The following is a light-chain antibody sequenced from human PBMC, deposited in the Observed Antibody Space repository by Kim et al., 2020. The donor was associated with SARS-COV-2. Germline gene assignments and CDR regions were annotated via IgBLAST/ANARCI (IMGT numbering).Light chain of an antibody. J-gene: IGKJ1*01. CDR3: QKSYSTPPT. CDR2: AAS. V-gene: IGKV1-39*01. Sequence: AAGGDRVTITCRASQSISRYLKWYQQKPEKAPKLLIYAASRLQSGVTSRFSGSGSGTDFTLTISSLQPEDVATYYCQKSYSTPPTFGQGTKVDIK. CDR1: QSISRY.